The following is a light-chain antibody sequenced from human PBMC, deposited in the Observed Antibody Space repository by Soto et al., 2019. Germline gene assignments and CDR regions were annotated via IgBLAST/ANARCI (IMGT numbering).Light chain of an antibody. CDR1: SSDVVGYNY. CDR2: EVS. CDR3: SSYTRSSTVV. Sequence: QSVLPQPASVSGSPGQSITISCTGTSSDVVGYNYVSSYQQHPGKAPKLRIYEVSNRPSGVSNRFSGSKSGNTASLTISGRQAEDEADYYCSSYTRSSTVVFGGGTKVNVL. J-gene: IGLJ2*01. V-gene: IGLV2-14*01.